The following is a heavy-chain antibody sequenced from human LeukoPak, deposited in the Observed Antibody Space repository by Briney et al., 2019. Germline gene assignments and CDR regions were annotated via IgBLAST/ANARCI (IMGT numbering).Heavy chain of an antibody. V-gene: IGHV4-34*01. CDR3: ARGHYCGSTCCYWFDP. CDR1: GESFSGYY. Sequence: SETLSLTCAVYGESFSGYYWTWIRQPPGKGLEWIGEINHSGSINYNPSLKSRVTVSIDTSKNQFSLKLTSVTAADTAVYYCARGHYCGSTCCYWFDPWGQGTLVTVSS. D-gene: IGHD2-2*01. CDR2: INHSGSI. J-gene: IGHJ5*02.